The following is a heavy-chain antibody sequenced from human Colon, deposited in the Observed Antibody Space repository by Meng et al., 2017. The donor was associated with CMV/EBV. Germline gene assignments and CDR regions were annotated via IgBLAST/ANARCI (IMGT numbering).Heavy chain of an antibody. CDR3: AKDGGGSSWDGFFDS. CDR2: VWFDESNK. J-gene: IGHJ4*02. V-gene: IGHV3-33*06. Sequence: GESLKISCAASGFTFNSYWMHWVRQAPGKGLEWVAIVWFDESNKYYADSVKGRFTISRDNSKNMLYLQMNSLRAEDTAVYYCAKDGGGSSWDGFFDSWGQGSLVTVSS. CDR1: GFTFNSYW. D-gene: IGHD6-13*01.